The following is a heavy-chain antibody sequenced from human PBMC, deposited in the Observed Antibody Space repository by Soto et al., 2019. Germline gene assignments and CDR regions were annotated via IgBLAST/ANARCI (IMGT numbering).Heavy chain of an antibody. D-gene: IGHD2-15*01. J-gene: IGHJ4*02. CDR2: IYYSGST. CDR1: GGSISSYY. CDR3: ATLPPRIVVVVLPIPS. V-gene: IGHV4-59*12. Sequence: SETLSLTCAVSGGSISSYYWSWIRQPPGKGLEWIGYIYYSGSTNYNPSLKSRVTISVDTSKNQFSLKLSSVTAADTAVYYCATLPPRIVVVVLPIPSWGQGTLVTVSS.